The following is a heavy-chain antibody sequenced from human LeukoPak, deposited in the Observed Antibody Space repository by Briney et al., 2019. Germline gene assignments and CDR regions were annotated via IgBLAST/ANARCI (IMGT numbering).Heavy chain of an antibody. CDR3: ARVATTIWNYYGLDV. CDR1: GGSISSYY. Sequence: SETLSLTCTVSGGSISSYYWSWIRQPPGKGLEWNGYIYYSGSTNYNPSLKSRVTISVDTSKNQFSLKLSSVTAADTAVYYCARVATTIWNYYGLDVWGQGTTVTVSS. D-gene: IGHD3-3*01. J-gene: IGHJ6*02. CDR2: IYYSGST. V-gene: IGHV4-59*08.